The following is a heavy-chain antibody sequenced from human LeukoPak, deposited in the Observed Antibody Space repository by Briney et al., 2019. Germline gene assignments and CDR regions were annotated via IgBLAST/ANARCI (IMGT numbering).Heavy chain of an antibody. V-gene: IGHV6-1*01. Sequence: SQTLSLTCAVSGDSVSSNSAVWNWIRQSPSRGLEWLGRTYYRSEWFIDYAPSVKSRISINPDTSKNQFSLQLDSVAPEDTAVYYCARSSAGFDSWGQGTLVTVSS. J-gene: IGHJ5*01. CDR2: TYYRSEWFI. D-gene: IGHD3-16*01. CDR3: ARSSAGFDS. CDR1: GDSVSSNSAV.